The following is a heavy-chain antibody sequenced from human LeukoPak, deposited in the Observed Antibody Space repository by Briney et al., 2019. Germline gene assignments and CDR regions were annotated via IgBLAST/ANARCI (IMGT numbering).Heavy chain of an antibody. J-gene: IGHJ3*02. Sequence: SETLSLTCAVSGYSISSGDYWGWIRQPPGKGLEWIGSIYHSGSTYYNPSLKSRVTISVDTSKNQFSLKLSSVTAVDTAVYHCARNLTVPRHDAFDIWGQGTMVTVSS. CDR1: GYSISSGDY. V-gene: IGHV4-38-2*01. CDR2: IYHSGST. CDR3: ARNLTVPRHDAFDI. D-gene: IGHD6-6*01.